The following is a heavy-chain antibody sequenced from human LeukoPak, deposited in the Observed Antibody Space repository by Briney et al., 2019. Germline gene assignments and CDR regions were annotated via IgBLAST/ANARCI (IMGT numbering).Heavy chain of an antibody. J-gene: IGHJ4*02. CDR3: ARDFNLDLAY. CDR2: ISSSSSYI. Sequence: KPGGSLRLSCAASGFTFSSYSTNWVRQAPGKGLEWVSSISSSSSYIYYADSVKGRFTISRDNAKNSLYLQMNSLRAEDTAVYYCARDFNLDLAYWGQGTLVTVSS. V-gene: IGHV3-21*01. CDR1: GFTFSSYS. D-gene: IGHD3-3*01.